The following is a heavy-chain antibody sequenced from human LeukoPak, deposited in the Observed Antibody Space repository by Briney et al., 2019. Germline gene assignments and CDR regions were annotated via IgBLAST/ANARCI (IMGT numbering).Heavy chain of an antibody. D-gene: IGHD6-19*01. CDR3: ARELYSSGWNQFDY. Sequence: GASVKVSCKASGGTFISYAISWVRQAPGQGLEWMGGIIPIFGTANYAQKFQGRVTITADKSTSTAYMELSSLRSEDTAVYYCARELYSSGWNQFDYWGQGTLVTVSS. CDR1: GGTFISYA. J-gene: IGHJ4*02. V-gene: IGHV1-69*06. CDR2: IIPIFGTA.